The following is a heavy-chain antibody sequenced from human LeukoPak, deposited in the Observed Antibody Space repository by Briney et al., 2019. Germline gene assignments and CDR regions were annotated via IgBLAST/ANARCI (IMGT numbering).Heavy chain of an antibody. CDR3: ARVEVGYSGYALRHNWFDP. CDR2: INTNTGNP. Sequence: ASVKVSCKASGYTFTSYAMNWVRQAPGQGLEWMGWINTNTGNPTYAQGFTGRFVFSLDTSVSTAYLQISSLKAEDTAVYYCARVEVGYSGYALRHNWFDPWGQGTLVTVSS. V-gene: IGHV7-4-1*02. D-gene: IGHD5-12*01. CDR1: GYTFTSYA. J-gene: IGHJ5*02.